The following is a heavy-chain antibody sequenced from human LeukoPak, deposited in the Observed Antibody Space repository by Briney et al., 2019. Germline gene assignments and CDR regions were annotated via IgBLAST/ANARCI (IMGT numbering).Heavy chain of an antibody. Sequence: GGSLRLSCAASGFTFSSYWMSWVRQAPGKGLEWVANIKHDGSEKYYVDSVKGRFAISRDNAKNSLYLQMNSLRAEDTAVYYCARAPREWLLGYYFDYWGQGTLVTVSS. D-gene: IGHD3-3*01. CDR3: ARAPREWLLGYYFDY. V-gene: IGHV3-7*01. CDR2: IKHDGSEK. CDR1: GFTFSSYW. J-gene: IGHJ4*02.